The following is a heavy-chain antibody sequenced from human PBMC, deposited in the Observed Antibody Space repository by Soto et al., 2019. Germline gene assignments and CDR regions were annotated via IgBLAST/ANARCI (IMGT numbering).Heavy chain of an antibody. D-gene: IGHD4-17*01. Sequence: PSETLSLTCTVSGGSISSGDYCWSGIRQPPGKGLEWIGYIYYSGSTYYNPSLKSRVTISVDTSKNQFSLKLSSVTAADTAVYYCARALVNTVTTIPPYYYYGMDVWGQGTTVTVSS. V-gene: IGHV4-30-4*01. J-gene: IGHJ6*02. CDR1: GGSISSGDYC. CDR2: IYYSGST. CDR3: ARALVNTVTTIPPYYYYGMDV.